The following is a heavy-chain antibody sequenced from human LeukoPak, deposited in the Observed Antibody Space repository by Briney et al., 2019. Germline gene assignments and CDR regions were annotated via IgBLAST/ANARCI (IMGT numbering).Heavy chain of an antibody. CDR1: GFTFSSYA. CDR3: ARGARITIFGVVISDYYYYYMDV. D-gene: IGHD3-3*01. Sequence: PGGSLRLSCAASGFTFSSYAMHWVRQAPGKGLEWVAVISYDGSNKYYADSVKGRFTISRDNSKNTLYLQMNSLRAEDTAVYYCARGARITIFGVVISDYYYYYMDVWGKGTTVTVSS. J-gene: IGHJ6*03. CDR2: ISYDGSNK. V-gene: IGHV3-30*01.